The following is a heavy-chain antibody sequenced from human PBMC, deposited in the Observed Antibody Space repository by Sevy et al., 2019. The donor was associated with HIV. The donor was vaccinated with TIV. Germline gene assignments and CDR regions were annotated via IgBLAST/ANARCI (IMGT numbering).Heavy chain of an antibody. D-gene: IGHD2-8*01. V-gene: IGHV3-23*01. CDR1: GFTFSKYS. J-gene: IGHJ4*02. CDR2: LSFGCGEI. CDR3: AREGCTKPHDY. Sequence: GGSLRLSCAASGFTFSKYSMSWVHQPPGKGLEWVSTLSFGCGEINYADSVKGRFTISRDNSKSSVYLQMNNLRPEDTAVYYCAREGCTKPHDYWGQGTLVIVSS.